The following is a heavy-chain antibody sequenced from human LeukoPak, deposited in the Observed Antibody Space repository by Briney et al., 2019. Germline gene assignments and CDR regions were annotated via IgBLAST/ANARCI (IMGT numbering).Heavy chain of an antibody. D-gene: IGHD3-22*01. CDR3: ARPRDYYLKDSFDI. CDR2: ISYSGNI. CDR1: GGSISSRVYY. J-gene: IGHJ3*02. V-gene: IGHV4-39*01. Sequence: SETLSLTCSVSGGSISSRVYYWGWIRQPPGKGLEWIGSISYSGNIYYNLSLKSRVTISVDTSKNQFPLKLSSVTAADTAMYYCARPRDYYLKDSFDIWGQGTMVTVSS.